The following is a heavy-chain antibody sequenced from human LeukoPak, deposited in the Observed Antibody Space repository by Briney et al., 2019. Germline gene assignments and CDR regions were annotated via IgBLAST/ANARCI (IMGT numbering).Heavy chain of an antibody. V-gene: IGHV1-18*01. CDR2: ISAYNGNT. CDR1: GYTFTSHG. J-gene: IGHJ4*02. CDR3: ARDVNEFPAVTPGDY. Sequence: GASVKVSCKASGYTFTSHGISWVRQAPGQGLEWMGWISAYNGNTNYAQKLRGRVTMTTDTSTSTAYMELRSLRSDDTAVYYCARDVNEFPAVTPGDYWGQGTLVTVSS. D-gene: IGHD4-17*01.